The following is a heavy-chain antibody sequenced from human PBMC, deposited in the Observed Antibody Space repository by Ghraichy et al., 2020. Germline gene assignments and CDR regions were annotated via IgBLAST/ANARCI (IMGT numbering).Heavy chain of an antibody. J-gene: IGHJ4*02. V-gene: IGHV3-9*01. CDR1: GFTFDDYA. Sequence: LRLSCAASGFTFDDYAMHWVRQAPWKGLEWVSGISWNSGSIAYADSVKGRFTISRDNAKNSLYLQMNSLRAEDTALYYCAKNGAYGDYLYYFDYWGQGTLVTVSS. D-gene: IGHD4-17*01. CDR3: AKNGAYGDYLYYFDY. CDR2: ISWNSGSI.